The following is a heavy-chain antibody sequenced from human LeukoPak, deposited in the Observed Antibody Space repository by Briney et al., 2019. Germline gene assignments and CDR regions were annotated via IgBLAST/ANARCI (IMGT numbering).Heavy chain of an antibody. J-gene: IGHJ4*02. CDR2: ISYDGSNK. V-gene: IGHV3-30-3*01. CDR3: AKDLELYYYDSSGYQPVDY. Sequence: GGSLRLSCAASGFTFSSYAMHWVRQAPGKGLEWVAVISYDGSNKYYADSVKGRFTISRDNSKNTLYLQMNSLRAEDTAVYYCAKDLELYYYDSSGYQPVDYWGQGTLVTVSS. D-gene: IGHD3-22*01. CDR1: GFTFSSYA.